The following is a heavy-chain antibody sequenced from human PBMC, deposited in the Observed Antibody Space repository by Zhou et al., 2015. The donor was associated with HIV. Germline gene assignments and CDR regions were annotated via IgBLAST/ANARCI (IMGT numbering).Heavy chain of an antibody. CDR3: AGPYDFWSGWTPNYYYYYMDV. CDR1: GGTFSSYA. V-gene: IGHV1-69*01. D-gene: IGHD3-3*01. CDR2: IIPIFGTA. J-gene: IGHJ6*03. Sequence: QVQLVQSGAEVKKPGSSVKVSCKASGGTFSSYAISWVRQAPGQGLEWMGGIIPIFGTANYAQKFQGRVTITADESTSTAYMELSSLRSEDTAVYYCAGPYDFWSGWTPNYYYYYMDVWGKGTTVTVSS.